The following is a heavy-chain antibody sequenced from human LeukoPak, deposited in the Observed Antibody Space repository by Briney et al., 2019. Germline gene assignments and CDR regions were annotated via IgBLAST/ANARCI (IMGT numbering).Heavy chain of an antibody. CDR2: ISYDGATK. J-gene: IGHJ4*02. CDR1: GYTFNNYD. D-gene: IGHD3-22*01. CDR3: TRGDSGVAENAPGVN. Sequence: GTSQTLRCAASGYTFNNYDMHWVRQAPGKGLEWLTVISYDGATKYYADSVKGRFTISRDNSKNTLYLQMNSLRAEDAAVYYCTRGDSGVAENAPGVNWGEGTLVTVPS. V-gene: IGHV3-30-3*01.